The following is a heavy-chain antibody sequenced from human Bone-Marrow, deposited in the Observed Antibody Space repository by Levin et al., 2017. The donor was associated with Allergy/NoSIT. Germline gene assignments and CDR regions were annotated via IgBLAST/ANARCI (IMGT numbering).Heavy chain of an antibody. CDR3: ARDRSGSYFDY. CDR1: GGSVSSGSYY. D-gene: IGHD5-12*01. Sequence: ASETLSLTCTVSGGSVSSGSYYWSWIRQPPGKGLEWIGYRYYSGSTSYNPSLKSRVTISADTSKNQFSLKLTSVTAADTAVYYCARDRSGSYFDYWGQGTLVTVSS. CDR2: RYYSGST. V-gene: IGHV4-61*01. J-gene: IGHJ4*02.